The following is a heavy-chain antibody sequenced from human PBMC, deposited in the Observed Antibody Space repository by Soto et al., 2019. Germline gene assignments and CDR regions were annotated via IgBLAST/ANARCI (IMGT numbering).Heavy chain of an antibody. CDR2: IYHSGST. J-gene: IGHJ4*02. CDR3: ARGQVVAAQH. V-gene: IGHV4-30-2*01. D-gene: IGHD2-15*01. Sequence: QLQLQESGSGLVKPSQTLSLTSAVSGGSISSGGYSWSWIRQPPGKGLEWIGYIYHSGSTYYNPYLKSRVTISVDRSKNQFSLKLSSVTAADTSVDYCARGQVVAAQHWGQGTLVTVSS. CDR1: GGSISSGGYS.